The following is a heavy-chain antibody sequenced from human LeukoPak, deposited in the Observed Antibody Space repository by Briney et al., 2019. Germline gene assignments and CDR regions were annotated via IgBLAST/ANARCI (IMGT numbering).Heavy chain of an antibody. V-gene: IGHV3-7*01. CDR1: GFTFSSYW. Sequence: GGSLRLSCAASGFTFSSYWMNWVRQVPGKGLEWVANIKQDGSEKYYVNSVKGRFTISRDNAKNSLYLQMNSLRAEDTAIYYCAREDDWNYEDYWGQGTLVTVSS. CDR3: AREDDWNYEDY. D-gene: IGHD1-7*01. CDR2: IKQDGSEK. J-gene: IGHJ4*02.